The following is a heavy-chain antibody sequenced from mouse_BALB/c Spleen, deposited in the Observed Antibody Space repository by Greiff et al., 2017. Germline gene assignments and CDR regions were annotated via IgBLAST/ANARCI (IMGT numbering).Heavy chain of an antibody. CDR1: GFTFSSYT. CDR3: ASAQLGGFAY. V-gene: IGHV5-12-2*01. CDR2: ISNGGGST. D-gene: IGHD4-1*02. J-gene: IGHJ3*01. Sequence: EVKVVESGGGLVQPGGSLKLSCAASGFTFSSYTMSWVRQTPEKRLEWVAYISNGGGSTYYPDTVKGRFTISRDNAKNTLYLQMSSLKSEDTAMYYCASAQLGGFAYWGQGTLVTVSA.